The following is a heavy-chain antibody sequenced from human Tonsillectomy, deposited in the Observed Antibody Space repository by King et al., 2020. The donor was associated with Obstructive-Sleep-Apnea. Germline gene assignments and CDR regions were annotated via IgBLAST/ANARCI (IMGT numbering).Heavy chain of an antibody. CDR2: IYYIGST. CDR3: ARTIYDTKDDAFDI. Sequence: VQLQESGPGLVKPSETLSLTCTVSGGSISSYYWSWIRQPPGKGLEWLGYIYYIGSTNYNPSLKSRVTISVDTSKNQFSLKLSSVTAADTAVYYCARTIYDTKDDAFDIWGQGTMVTVSS. D-gene: IGHD3-22*01. CDR1: GGSISSYY. J-gene: IGHJ3*02. V-gene: IGHV4-59*01.